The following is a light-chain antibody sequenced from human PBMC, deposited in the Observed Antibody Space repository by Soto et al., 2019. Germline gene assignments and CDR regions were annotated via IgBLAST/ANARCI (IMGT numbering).Light chain of an antibody. CDR2: EVS. V-gene: IGLV2-14*01. CDR3: SLYTSSSTLAV. J-gene: IGLJ2*01. CDR1: SSDVGGYNY. Sequence: QSALTQPASVSGSPGQSITISCTGTSSDVGGYNYVSWYQQHPGKAPKLMIYEVSNRPSGVSSRFSGSKSGNTASLTISGLQAEDEADYYCSLYTSSSTLAVFGGGTKLTVL.